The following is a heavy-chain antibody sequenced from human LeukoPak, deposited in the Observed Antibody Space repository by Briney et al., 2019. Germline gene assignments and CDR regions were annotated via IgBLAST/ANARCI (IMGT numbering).Heavy chain of an antibody. V-gene: IGHV3-30-3*01. Sequence: GGSLRLSCAASGFTFNRYAIHWVRQAPGKGLEWVTVIASDGNDQHYADSVKGRFTISRDNSKNTVFLQMNSLRIGDTAVYYCARDFDQGGADYYFAYWGRGTLVTVSS. J-gene: IGHJ4*02. CDR1: GFTFNRYA. D-gene: IGHD3-9*01. CDR2: IASDGNDQ. CDR3: ARDFDQGGADYYFAY.